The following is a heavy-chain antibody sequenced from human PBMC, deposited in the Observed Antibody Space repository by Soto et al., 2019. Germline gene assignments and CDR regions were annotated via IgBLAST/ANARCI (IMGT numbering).Heavy chain of an antibody. CDR3: ARVLGGMATVPFDY. V-gene: IGHV3-30-3*01. CDR1: GFTFSSYA. Sequence: GGSLRPSCAASGFTFSSYAMHWVRQAPGTGLEWVAVISYDGSNKYYADSVKGRFTISRDNSKNTLYLQMNSLRTEDTAVYYCARVLGGMATVPFDYWGQGALVTVSS. CDR2: ISYDGSNK. D-gene: IGHD4-4*01. J-gene: IGHJ4*02.